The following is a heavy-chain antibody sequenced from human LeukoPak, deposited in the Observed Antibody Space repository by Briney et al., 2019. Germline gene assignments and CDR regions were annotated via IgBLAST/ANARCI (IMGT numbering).Heavy chain of an antibody. CDR1: GGTFSSYA. D-gene: IGHD3-10*01. CDR2: ISAYDGDI. V-gene: IGHV1-18*01. Sequence: GASVKVSCKASGGTFSSYAISWVRQAPGQGLEWMGWISAYDGDINYAQKFRGRVTMTTDTSTTTAYMELRSLRFDGTAVYYCARDLGDTYGSVGDFDYWGQGTLVTVSS. J-gene: IGHJ4*02. CDR3: ARDLGDTYGSVGDFDY.